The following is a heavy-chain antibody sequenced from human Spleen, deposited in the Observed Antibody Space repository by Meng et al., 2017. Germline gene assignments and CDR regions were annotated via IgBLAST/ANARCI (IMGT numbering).Heavy chain of an antibody. CDR3: ARGHYDGYFDS. V-gene: IGHV4-61*01. CDR1: GGSFISGSYY. J-gene: IGHJ4*02. CDR2: MYFSGST. Sequence: QEPRQGLVRPSGTLSPPCSISGGSFISGSYYWSWIRQPPGKGLEWIGYMYFSGSTNYNPSLKSRVTISVDTSKKQFSLKVTSVTAADTAVYYCARGHYDGYFDSWGQGTLVTVSS. D-gene: IGHD3-22*01.